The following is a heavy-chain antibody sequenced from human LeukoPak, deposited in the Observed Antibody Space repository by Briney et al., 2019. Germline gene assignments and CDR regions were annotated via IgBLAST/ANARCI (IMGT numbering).Heavy chain of an antibody. CDR2: ISGSGGTT. V-gene: IGHV3-23*01. Sequence: GGSLRLSCAASGFTFSSYSMNWVRQAPGKGLEWVSAISGSGGTTYCADSVKGRFTISRDNSKNTLYLQMNSLRAEDTAVYYCATQVPSDPHFDYWGQGTLVTVSS. D-gene: IGHD4/OR15-4a*01. CDR3: ATQVPSDPHFDY. J-gene: IGHJ4*02. CDR1: GFTFSSYS.